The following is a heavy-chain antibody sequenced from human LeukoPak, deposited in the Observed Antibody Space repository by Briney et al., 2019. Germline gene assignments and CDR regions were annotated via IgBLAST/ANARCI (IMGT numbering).Heavy chain of an antibody. Sequence: ETLSLTCTVSGYSITSGYYWGWIRQPPGKGLEWVSSISSSSSYIYYADSVKGRFTISRDNAKNSLYLQMNSLRAEDTAVYYCARDRSLVVVPAAMGYWGQGTLVTVSS. CDR3: ARDRSLVVVPAAMGY. J-gene: IGHJ4*02. CDR2: ISSSSSYI. D-gene: IGHD2-2*01. CDR1: GYSITSGYY. V-gene: IGHV3-21*01.